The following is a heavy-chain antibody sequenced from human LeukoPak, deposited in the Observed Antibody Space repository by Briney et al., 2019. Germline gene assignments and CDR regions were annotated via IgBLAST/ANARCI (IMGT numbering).Heavy chain of an antibody. Sequence: GESLQISCKGSGYSFTSYWIGWVRPMPGKGLEWMGIIYPGDSDTRYSPSFQGQVTISADKSISTAYLQWSSLKASDTAMYHCARRSGGSSSSYYYYYMDVWGKGTTVTVSS. V-gene: IGHV5-51*01. CDR2: IYPGDSDT. CDR1: GYSFTSYW. J-gene: IGHJ6*03. CDR3: ARRSGGSSSSYYYYYMDV. D-gene: IGHD6-6*01.